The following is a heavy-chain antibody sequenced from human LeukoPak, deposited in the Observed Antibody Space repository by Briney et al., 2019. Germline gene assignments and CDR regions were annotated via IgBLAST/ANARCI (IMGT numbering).Heavy chain of an antibody. J-gene: IGHJ4*02. CDR1: GFTFNSYA. V-gene: IGHV3-30-3*01. Sequence: GGSLRLSCAASGFTFNSYAMHWVRQAPGKGLEWVALISYDGSNKYYADSVKSRFTISRDNSKNTLYLQLNSLRTEDTAVFFCARDSADSFEYWGQGTLVTVSS. CDR2: ISYDGSNK. CDR3: ARDSADSFEY.